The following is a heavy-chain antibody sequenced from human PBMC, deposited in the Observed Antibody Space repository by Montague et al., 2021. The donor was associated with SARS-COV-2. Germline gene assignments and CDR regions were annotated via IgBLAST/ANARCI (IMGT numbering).Heavy chain of an antibody. J-gene: IGHJ6*02. CDR3: ARISRGSRGWGWYNYNGMDV. V-gene: IGHV4-34*01. CDR2: INHRGTT. Sequence: SETLSLTCAVYGGSFSVSGYYWSWIRQPQGKGLEWIGEINHRGTTTYNPSLNSRVTMSGDTSKNQFSLNLSSVSAADTAVYYCARISRGSRGWGWYNYNGMDVWGQGTTVIVSS. D-gene: IGHD1-26*01. CDR1: GGSFSVSGYY.